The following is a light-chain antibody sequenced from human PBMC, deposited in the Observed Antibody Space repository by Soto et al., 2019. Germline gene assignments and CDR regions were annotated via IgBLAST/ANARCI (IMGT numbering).Light chain of an antibody. CDR1: SSDVGDYDY. CDR2: EVS. J-gene: IGLJ3*02. CDR3: SSYTSSSTGV. Sequence: QSALTQPASVSGSPGQSITISCTGTSSDVGDYDYVSWYQHHPGKAPKLMIYEVSNRPSGVSNRFSASKSGNTASLTISGLQAEDEADYYCSSYTSSSTGVFGGGTKLTVL. V-gene: IGLV2-14*01.